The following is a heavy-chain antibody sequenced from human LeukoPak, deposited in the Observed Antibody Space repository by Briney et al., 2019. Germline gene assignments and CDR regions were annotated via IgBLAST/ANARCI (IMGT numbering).Heavy chain of an antibody. D-gene: IGHD2-21*02. Sequence: PGGSLRLSCAASGFTFSSYAMHWVRQAPGKGLEWVAVISYDGSNKYYADSVKGRFTISRDNSKNTLFLQMNSLRAEDTAIYYCAKRGGGHYFFDSWGQGTPVTVSS. CDR1: GFTFSSYA. J-gene: IGHJ4*02. CDR3: AKRGGGHYFFDS. V-gene: IGHV3-30-3*02. CDR2: ISYDGSNK.